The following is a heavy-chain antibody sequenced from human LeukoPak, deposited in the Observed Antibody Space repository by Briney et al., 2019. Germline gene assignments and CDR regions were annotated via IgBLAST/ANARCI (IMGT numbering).Heavy chain of an antibody. CDR1: GFTFSSYA. J-gene: IGHJ4*02. D-gene: IGHD1-1*01. V-gene: IGHV3-23*01. CDR3: AKDGPQLRYYFDY. Sequence: GVSLRLSCVVSGFTFSSYAMSWVPQAPGKGLEWVSAISGSGGSTYYADSVKGRFTISRDDSKNTLYLQMNSLRAEDTAVYYCAKDGPQLRYYFDYWGQGTLVTISS. CDR2: ISGSGGST.